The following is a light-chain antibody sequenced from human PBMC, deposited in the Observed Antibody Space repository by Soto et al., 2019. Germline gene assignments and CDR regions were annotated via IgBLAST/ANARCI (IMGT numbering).Light chain of an antibody. CDR2: GAS. J-gene: IGKJ1*01. Sequence: EIVLTQSPGTLSFSPGERATLSCRASQSVSSRYLAWYQQKPGQAPRLLIYGASSSDTGIPDRLSGSGSGTDFTLTISSLEPEDWAVYYCQEYGSSPPWTFGQGTKVEIK. CDR3: QEYGSSPPWT. CDR1: QSVSSRY. V-gene: IGKV3-20*01.